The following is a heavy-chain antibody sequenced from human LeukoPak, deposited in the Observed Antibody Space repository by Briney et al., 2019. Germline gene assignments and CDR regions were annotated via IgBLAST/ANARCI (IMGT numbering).Heavy chain of an antibody. CDR3: ARVTGSIDY. CDR1: GYTFTSYD. D-gene: IGHD1-26*01. CDR2: MNPQSGYT. J-gene: IGHJ4*02. V-gene: IGHV1-8*01. Sequence: ASVKVSCKASGYTFTSYDINWVRQATGQGLEWMGWMNPQSGYTGYAQKFQGRVTMTRDTSISTAYMELGSLRSEGTAVYYCARVTGSIDYWGQGTLVTVSS.